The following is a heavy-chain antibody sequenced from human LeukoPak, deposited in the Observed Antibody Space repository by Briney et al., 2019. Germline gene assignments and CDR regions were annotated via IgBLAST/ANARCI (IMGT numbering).Heavy chain of an antibody. Sequence: GGSLRLSCAASGFTFSSFWMSWVRQATGRGVDGVSGISWNSGSIGYADSVKGRFTISRDNAKNSLYLQMNSLRAEDTALYYCAKVKQWLAMDVWGKGTTVTVSS. CDR1: GFTFSSFW. D-gene: IGHD6-19*01. CDR3: AKVKQWLAMDV. V-gene: IGHV3-9*01. CDR2: ISWNSGSI. J-gene: IGHJ6*03.